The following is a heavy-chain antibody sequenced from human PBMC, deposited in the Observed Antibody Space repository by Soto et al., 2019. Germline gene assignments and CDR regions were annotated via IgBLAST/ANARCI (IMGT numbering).Heavy chain of an antibody. V-gene: IGHV3-30*18. Sequence: QVQLVESGGGVVQPGRSLRLSCAASGFTFSNYGMNWVRQAPGKGLEWVADISYDGSNKYYADSVKGRFTISRDNSKNTVYVPMASLRPKCTAVYYCAKSPGPMCGGASCHYHFDYWGQGTLPTASS. CDR2: ISYDGSNK. CDR3: AKSPGPMCGGASCHYHFDY. J-gene: IGHJ4*02. D-gene: IGHD2-21*01. CDR1: GFTFSNYG.